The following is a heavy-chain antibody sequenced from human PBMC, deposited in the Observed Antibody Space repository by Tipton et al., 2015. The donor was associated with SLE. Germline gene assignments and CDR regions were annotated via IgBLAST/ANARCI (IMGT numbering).Heavy chain of an antibody. Sequence: SLRLSCAASGFTVSSNYMSWVRQAPGKGLEWVSSISANGGMTFYADSVKGRFTISRDSSKNTLFLQMNSLRAEDTALYFCAKLPTGVGSLAEYFQHWGQGTQVIVSS. J-gene: IGHJ1*01. D-gene: IGHD2-8*02. CDR2: ISANGGMT. CDR3: AKLPTGVGSLAEYFQH. V-gene: IGHV3-23*01. CDR1: GFTVSSNY.